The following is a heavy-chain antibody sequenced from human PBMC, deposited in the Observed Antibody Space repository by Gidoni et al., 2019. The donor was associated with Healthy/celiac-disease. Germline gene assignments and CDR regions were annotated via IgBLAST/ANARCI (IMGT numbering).Heavy chain of an antibody. CDR2: SSGSGGST. D-gene: IGHD6-6*01. J-gene: IGHJ4*02. CDR3: AKAPYSSSPGGFL. CDR1: GFPFSSYA. Sequence: EVQLFESGGGLVHPGGSLRLSCAASGFPFSSYAMSWVRQAPGKGLEWVSASSGSGGSTYYADSVKGRFTISRDNSKNTLYLQMNSLRAEDTAVYYCAKAPYSSSPGGFLWGQGTLVTVSS. V-gene: IGHV3-23*01.